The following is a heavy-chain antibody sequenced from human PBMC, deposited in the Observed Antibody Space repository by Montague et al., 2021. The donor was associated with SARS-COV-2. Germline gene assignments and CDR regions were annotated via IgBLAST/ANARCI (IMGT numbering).Heavy chain of an antibody. CDR2: IYYSGST. CDR1: GGSISSSSYY. Sequence: SETLSLTCTVSGGSISSSSYYWGWIRQPPGKGLEWIGSIYYSGSTYYNPSLKSRVTISVDTSKNQFSLKLSSVTAADTAVYYCARDGRRTTVTPRGVITLHYFDYWGQGTLVTVSS. V-gene: IGHV4-39*07. D-gene: IGHD4-17*01. J-gene: IGHJ4*02. CDR3: ARDGRRTTVTPRGVITLHYFDY.